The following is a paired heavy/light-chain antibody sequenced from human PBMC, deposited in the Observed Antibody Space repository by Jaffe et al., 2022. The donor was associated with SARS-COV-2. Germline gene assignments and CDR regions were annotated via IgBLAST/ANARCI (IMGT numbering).Light chain of an antibody. V-gene: IGLV2-8*01. CDR3: SSYAGSDNWV. CDR1: SSDVGYSNY. Sequence: QSALTQPPSASGSPGQSVTISCTGTSSDVGYSNYVSWFQQHPGKAPKVMIYELNKRPSGVPDRFSGSKSGNTASLTVSGLRAEDEADYYCSSYAGSDNWVFGGGTKLTVL. J-gene: IGLJ3*02. CDR2: ELN.
Heavy chain of an antibody. CDR1: GYIFTKYG. D-gene: IGHD3-22*01. J-gene: IGHJ4*02. CDR2: INAVSGDT. V-gene: IGHV1-3*01. Sequence: QVQLVQSGAEVKKPGASVQVSCKASGYIFTKYGIHWVRQAPGQRLEWMGWINAVSGDTKYSQTFQGRVTITTDTSASTAYMDLSSLTSEDTAVYYCARALPRYYDSTAYYHFDYWGQGTLVTVSS. CDR3: ARALPRYYDSTAYYHFDY.